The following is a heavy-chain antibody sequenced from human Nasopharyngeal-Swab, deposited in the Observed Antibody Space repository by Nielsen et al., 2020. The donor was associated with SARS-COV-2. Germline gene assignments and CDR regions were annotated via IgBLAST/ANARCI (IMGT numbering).Heavy chain of an antibody. J-gene: IGHJ6*02. CDR3: ARDPRLVTMVRGAYYYYYYGMDV. V-gene: IGHV4-4*02. CDR1: GGSISSSNW. CDR2: IYHSGST. Sequence: SETLSLTCAVSGGSISSSNWWSWVRQPPGKGLEWIGEIYHSGSTNYNTSLKSRVTISVDKSKNQFSLKLSSVTAADTAVYYCARDPRLVTMVRGAYYYYYYGMDVWGQGTTVTVSS. D-gene: IGHD3-10*01.